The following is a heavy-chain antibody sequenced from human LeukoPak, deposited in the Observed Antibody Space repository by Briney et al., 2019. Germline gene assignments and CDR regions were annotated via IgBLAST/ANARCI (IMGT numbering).Heavy chain of an antibody. Sequence: GASVKVSCKASGYTFTGYYMHWVRQAPGQGLEWMGWINPNSGGTNYAQKFQGRVTMTRDTSISTAYMELSRLRSDDTAVYYCARELETHYYYYYMDVWGKGTTVTVSS. V-gene: IGHV1-2*02. D-gene: IGHD5-24*01. CDR2: INPNSGGT. J-gene: IGHJ6*03. CDR3: ARELETHYYYYYMDV. CDR1: GYTFTGYY.